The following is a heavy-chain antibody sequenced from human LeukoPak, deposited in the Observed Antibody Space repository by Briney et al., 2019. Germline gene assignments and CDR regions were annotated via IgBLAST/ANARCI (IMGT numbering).Heavy chain of an antibody. Sequence: GGSLRLSCAASGFTFSSYSMNWVRQAPGKGLEWVGRIKSKTDGGTTDYAAPVKGRFTISRDDSKNTLYLQMNSLKTEDTAVYYCTTGYVSSGYLDAFDIWGQGTMVTVSS. D-gene: IGHD3-22*01. CDR3: TTGYVSSGYLDAFDI. V-gene: IGHV3-15*01. CDR1: GFTFSSYS. CDR2: IKSKTDGGTT. J-gene: IGHJ3*02.